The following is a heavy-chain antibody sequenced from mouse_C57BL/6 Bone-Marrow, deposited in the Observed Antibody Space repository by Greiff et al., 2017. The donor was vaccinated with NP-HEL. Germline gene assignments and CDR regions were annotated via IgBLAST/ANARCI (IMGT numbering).Heavy chain of an antibody. D-gene: IGHD3-2*02. CDR1: GYTFTDYN. J-gene: IGHJ3*01. Sequence: EVQLVESGPELVKPGASVKIPCKASGYTFTDYNMDWVKQSHGKSLEWIGDINPNNGGTIYNQKFKGKATLTVDKSSSTAYMELRSLTSEDTAVYYCARQGYVGFAYWGQGTLVTVSA. CDR2: INPNNGGT. CDR3: ARQGYVGFAY. V-gene: IGHV1-18*01.